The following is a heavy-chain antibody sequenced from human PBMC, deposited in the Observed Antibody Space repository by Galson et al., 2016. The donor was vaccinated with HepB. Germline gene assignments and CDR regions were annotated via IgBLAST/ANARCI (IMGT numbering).Heavy chain of an antibody. D-gene: IGHD5-12*01. J-gene: IGHJ4*02. V-gene: IGHV3-74*01. Sequence: SLRLSCAASGFNFNTFWMHWVRQVPGNGLVWVSRIDIDGRITNYAVSVRGRFTISRDNTKNTLFLQMNSLRAEDTAVYYCARDLGGYGGYWGQGTLVTVSS. CDR3: ARDLGGYGGY. CDR2: IDIDGRIT. CDR1: GFNFNTFW.